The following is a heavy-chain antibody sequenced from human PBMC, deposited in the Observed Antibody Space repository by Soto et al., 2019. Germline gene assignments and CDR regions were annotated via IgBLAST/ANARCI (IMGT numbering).Heavy chain of an antibody. CDR2: ISVSGGNT. CDR1: GFTFSIYD. Sequence: LLESGGALVQPGGSLRLSCAASGFTFSIYDMSWVRQAPGKGLEWVSFISVSGGNTYYADSVKGRFTISRDDSKNTLFLLMNSLGAEDTAIYYCAKEPTPFEGFCGGASCPLHVWGQGTLVTVSS. D-gene: IGHD2-15*01. CDR3: AKEPTPFEGFCGGASCPLHV. V-gene: IGHV3-23*01. J-gene: IGHJ4*02.